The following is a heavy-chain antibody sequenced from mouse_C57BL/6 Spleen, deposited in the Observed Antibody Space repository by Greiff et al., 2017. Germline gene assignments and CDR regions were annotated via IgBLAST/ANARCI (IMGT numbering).Heavy chain of an antibody. CDR2: INPNNGGT. V-gene: IGHV1-18*01. CDR1: GYTFTDYN. CDR3: ERWAYYSNRDYYAMDY. J-gene: IGHJ4*01. Sequence: EVQLQQSGPELVKPGASVKIPCKASGYTFTDYNMDWVKQSHGKSLEWIGDINPNNGGTIYNQKFKGKATLTVDKSSSTAYMELRSLTSEDTAVYYCERWAYYSNRDYYAMDYWGQGTSVTVSS. D-gene: IGHD2-5*01.